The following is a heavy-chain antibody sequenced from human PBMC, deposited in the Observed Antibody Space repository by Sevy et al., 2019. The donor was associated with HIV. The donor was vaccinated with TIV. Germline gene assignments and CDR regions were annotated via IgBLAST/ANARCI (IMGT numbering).Heavy chain of an antibody. CDR3: ARGAIFGVVIISDAFDI. D-gene: IGHD3-3*01. CDR1: GGSISSYY. Sequence: SETLSLTCTVSGGSISSYYWSWIRQPAGKGLEWIWRIYTSGSTNYNPSLKSRVTMSVDTSKTQFSLKLSSVTAADTAVYYCARGAIFGVVIISDAFDIWGQGTMVTVSS. J-gene: IGHJ3*02. CDR2: IYTSGST. V-gene: IGHV4-4*07.